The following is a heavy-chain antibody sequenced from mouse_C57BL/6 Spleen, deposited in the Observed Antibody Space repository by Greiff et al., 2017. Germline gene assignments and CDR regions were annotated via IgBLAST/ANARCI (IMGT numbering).Heavy chain of an antibody. V-gene: IGHV1-18*01. J-gene: IGHJ1*03. CDR1: GYTFTDYN. CDR3: ARNYYGISNLYFGV. Sequence: VQLQQSGPELVKPGASVKIPCKASGYTFTDYNMDWVKQSHGKSLEWIGDINPNNGGTIYNQKFKGKATLTVDKSSSTAYMELRSLTSEDTAVYCGARNYYGISNLYFGVWGTGTTVTVSS. D-gene: IGHD1-1*01. CDR2: INPNNGGT.